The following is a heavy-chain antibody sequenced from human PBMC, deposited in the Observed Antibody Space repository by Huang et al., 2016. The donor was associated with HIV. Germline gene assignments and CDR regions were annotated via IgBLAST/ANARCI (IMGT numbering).Heavy chain of an antibody. CDR1: GGSLDNRNSY. D-gene: IGHD3-3*01. Sequence: QLQLQESGPGQVKPSETLSLTCTVSGGSLDNRNSYWGWIRQPPGKGLEWIGNIYYSGTTDYNPSLKSRVTISVDTANNQFSLRLDSVTAADTAVYYCARRWYYDFWSGSSYYFGSWGQGTLVTVSS. J-gene: IGHJ4*02. CDR3: ARRWYYDFWSGSSYYFGS. V-gene: IGHV4-39*01. CDR2: IYYSGTT.